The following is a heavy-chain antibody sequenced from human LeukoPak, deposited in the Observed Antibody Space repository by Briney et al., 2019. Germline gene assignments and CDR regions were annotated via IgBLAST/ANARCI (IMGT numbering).Heavy chain of an antibody. Sequence: GGSLRLSCAASGFTVSSNYMSWVRQAPGKGLEWVSAISGSGGSTYYADSVKGRFTISRDNSKNTLYLQMNSLRAEDTAVYYCAKVNSGCLRYWGQGTLVTVSS. D-gene: IGHD6-19*01. CDR2: ISGSGGST. V-gene: IGHV3-23*01. J-gene: IGHJ4*02. CDR3: AKVNSGCLRY. CDR1: GFTVSSNY.